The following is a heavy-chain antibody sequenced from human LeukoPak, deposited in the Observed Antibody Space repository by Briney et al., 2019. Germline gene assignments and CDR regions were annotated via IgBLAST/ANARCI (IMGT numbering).Heavy chain of an antibody. Sequence: SETLSLTCTVSGDSINKYHWSWIRQPAGKGLEWIGRMHTSGTTNYNPSLKSRVTMSVDTSKNQFSLKLSSVTAADTAVYYCARDAYYYDSIGYRRFDYWGQGTLVTVSS. CDR1: GDSINKYH. CDR2: MHTSGTT. V-gene: IGHV4-4*07. D-gene: IGHD3-22*01. CDR3: ARDAYYYDSIGYRRFDY. J-gene: IGHJ4*02.